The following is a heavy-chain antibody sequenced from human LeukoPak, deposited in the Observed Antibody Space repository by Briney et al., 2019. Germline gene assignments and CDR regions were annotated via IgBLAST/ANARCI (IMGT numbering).Heavy chain of an antibody. D-gene: IGHD3-22*01. CDR1: GFTFSSYG. Sequence: QPGRSLRLSCAASGFTFSSYGMHWVRQAPGKGLEWVAVIWYDGSNKYYADSVKGRFTISRDNSKNTLYLQMNSLRAEDTAVYHCARDGSSAYYYGSDYWGQGTLVTVSS. CDR3: ARDGSSAYYYGSDY. J-gene: IGHJ4*02. V-gene: IGHV3-33*01. CDR2: IWYDGSNK.